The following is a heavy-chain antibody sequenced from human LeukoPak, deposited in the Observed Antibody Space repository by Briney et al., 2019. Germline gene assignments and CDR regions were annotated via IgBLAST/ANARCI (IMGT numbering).Heavy chain of an antibody. CDR2: IYYSGST. Sequence: SETLSLTCTVSGGSISSYYWNWIRQPPGKGLEWTGYIYYSGSTNYNPSLKSRVTMSIGTSKNQFSLKLSSVTAADTAVYYCARGIYSSDAFDIWGQGTMVTVSS. V-gene: IGHV4-59*01. CDR3: ARGIYSSDAFDI. J-gene: IGHJ3*02. D-gene: IGHD6-13*01. CDR1: GGSISSYY.